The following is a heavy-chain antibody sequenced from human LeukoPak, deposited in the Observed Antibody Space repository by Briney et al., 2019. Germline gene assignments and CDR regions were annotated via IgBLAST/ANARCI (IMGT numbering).Heavy chain of an antibody. CDR1: GYTFTLFD. J-gene: IGHJ4*02. V-gene: IGHV1-8*01. D-gene: IGHD3-22*01. Sequence: ASVKVSCKSSGYTFTLFDINWVRQAPGQGLEWMGNMNPRSGNADYALKFQGRVTMTSDTSVNTAYMELSTLKSDDTAVYYCARGVDSNTWGQGTLVTVSS. CDR2: MNPRSGNA. CDR3: ARGVDSNT.